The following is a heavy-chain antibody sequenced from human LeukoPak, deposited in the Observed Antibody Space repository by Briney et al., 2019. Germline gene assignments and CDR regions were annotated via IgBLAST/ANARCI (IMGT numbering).Heavy chain of an antibody. Sequence: PGGSLRLSCAASGFTFSSYSMNWVRQAPGKGLEWVSSISSSSSYIYYADSVKGRFTISRDNAKNSLYLQMNSLRAEDTAVYYCAREVRDYYDSSAATYYFDYWGQGTLVTVSS. CDR1: GFTFSSYS. D-gene: IGHD3-22*01. CDR3: AREVRDYYDSSAATYYFDY. V-gene: IGHV3-21*01. J-gene: IGHJ4*02. CDR2: ISSSSSYI.